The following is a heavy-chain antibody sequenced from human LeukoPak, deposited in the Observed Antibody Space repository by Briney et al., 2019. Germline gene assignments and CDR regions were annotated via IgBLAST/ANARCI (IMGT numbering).Heavy chain of an antibody. D-gene: IGHD2-2*01. CDR2: IYPGDSDT. CDR1: GYSFTSYW. J-gene: IGHJ4*02. Sequence: ESLKISCKGSGYSFTSYWIGWVRQMPGKGLEWMGIIYPGDSDTRYSPSFQGQVTISADKSISTAYLQWSSLKASDTAMYYCARQSGPVVPAAMSGIPGALDYDYWGQGTLVTVSS. CDR3: ARQSGPVVPAAMSGIPGALDYDY. V-gene: IGHV5-51*01.